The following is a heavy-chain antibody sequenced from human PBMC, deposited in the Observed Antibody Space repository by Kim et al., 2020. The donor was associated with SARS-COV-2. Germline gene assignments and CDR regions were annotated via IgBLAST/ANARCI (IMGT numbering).Heavy chain of an antibody. CDR3: ARAREEPEYYFDY. CDR2: IYYSGST. Sequence: SETLSLTCTVSGGSISSGGYYWSWIRQHPGKGLEWIGYIYYSGSTYYNPSLKSRVTISVDTSKNQFSLKLSSVTAADTAVYYCARAREEPEYYFDYWAREPWSPSPQ. V-gene: IGHV4-31*03. CDR1: GGSISSGGYY. D-gene: IGHD1-26*01. J-gene: IGHJ4*02.